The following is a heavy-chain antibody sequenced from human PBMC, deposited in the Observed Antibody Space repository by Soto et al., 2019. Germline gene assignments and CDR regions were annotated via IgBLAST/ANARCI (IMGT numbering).Heavy chain of an antibody. Sequence: PGGSLRLSCAASGFTFSSYSMNWVRQAPGKGLEWVSYISSSSSTIYYADSVKGRFTISRDNAKNSLYLQMNSLRDEDTAVYYCARDVSITGTTSFVYGMDVWGQGTTVTVSS. J-gene: IGHJ6*02. CDR2: ISSSSSTI. D-gene: IGHD1-7*01. CDR1: GFTFSSYS. V-gene: IGHV3-48*02. CDR3: ARDVSITGTTSFVYGMDV.